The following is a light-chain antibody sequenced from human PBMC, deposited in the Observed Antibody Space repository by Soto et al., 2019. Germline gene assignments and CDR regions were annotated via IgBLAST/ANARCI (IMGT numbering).Light chain of an antibody. J-gene: IGLJ1*01. CDR1: SSDVGGYNY. CDR2: EVN. CDR3: SSSAGSRHV. Sequence: QSVLTQPPSASGSPGQPVAISCTGTSSDVGGYNYVSWYQQHPGKAPKLMIYEVNKRPSGVPDRFSGSKSGNTASLTVSGLQAEDEADYYCSSSAGSRHVFGSGTKVTVL. V-gene: IGLV2-8*01.